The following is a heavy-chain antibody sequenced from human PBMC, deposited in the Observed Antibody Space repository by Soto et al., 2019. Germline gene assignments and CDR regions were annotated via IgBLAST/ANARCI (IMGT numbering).Heavy chain of an antibody. CDR1: GGSISNYY. CDR2: IYYSGGT. D-gene: IGHD5-12*01. J-gene: IGHJ4*02. Sequence: QVQLQESGPGLVKPSETLSLTCTVSGGSISNYYWSWIRQPPGKGLEWIGYIYYSGGTNYNPSLTTRVTISVDTSKNQSSLKLSSVSAADTAVYYCARRYGATLDYWGQGTLVTVSS. CDR3: ARRYGATLDY. V-gene: IGHV4-59*12.